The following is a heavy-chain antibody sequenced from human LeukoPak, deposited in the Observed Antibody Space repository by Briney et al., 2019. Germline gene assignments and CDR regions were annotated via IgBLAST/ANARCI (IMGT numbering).Heavy chain of an antibody. J-gene: IGHJ4*02. CDR3: AKAGCSSASCYQNN. V-gene: IGHV3-30*18. Sequence: GGSLRLSCAASGFTFSDYGMHWVRQAPGKGLEWVAVISYNGTIKYYADSVKGRFTISRDNSKNTLYLQMSSLRAEDTALYFCAKAGCSSASCYQNNWGQGTLVTVSS. D-gene: IGHD2-2*01. CDR1: GFTFSDYG. CDR2: ISYNGTIK.